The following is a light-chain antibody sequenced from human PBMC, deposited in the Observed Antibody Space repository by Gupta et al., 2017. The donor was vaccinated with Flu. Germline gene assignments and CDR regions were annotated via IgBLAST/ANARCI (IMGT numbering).Light chain of an antibody. CDR3: SSYTSSNTVYA. CDR2: EVS. V-gene: IGLV2-14*03. J-gene: IGLJ1*01. Sequence: QSALTQPASVSGSPGQSVTISCTGTSGDIGAYNYVSWYQQHPVKAPKLMIYEVSNRPSGVSNRFSGSKSGKTASLTISGLQAEDEADYYCSSYTSSNTVYAFGTGTKVTVL. CDR1: SGDIGAYNY.